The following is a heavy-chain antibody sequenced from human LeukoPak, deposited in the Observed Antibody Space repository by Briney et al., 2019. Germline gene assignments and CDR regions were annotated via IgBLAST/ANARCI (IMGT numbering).Heavy chain of an antibody. D-gene: IGHD6-13*01. Sequence: SVKVSCKASGGTFSSYAISWVRQAPGQGLEWMGGIIPIFGTANYAQKFQGRVTITTDESTSTAYMELSSLRSEDTAVYYCARDPGPAAGTRYYYYYYMDVWGKGTTVTVSS. CDR2: IIPIFGTA. J-gene: IGHJ6*03. CDR1: GGTFSSYA. V-gene: IGHV1-69*05. CDR3: ARDPGPAAGTRYYYYYYMDV.